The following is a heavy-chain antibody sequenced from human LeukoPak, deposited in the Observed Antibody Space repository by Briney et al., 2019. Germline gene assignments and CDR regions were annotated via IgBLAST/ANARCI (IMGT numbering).Heavy chain of an antibody. Sequence: GESLKISCKGSGYSFTSYWISWVRQMPEKGLEWMGRIDPSDSYTNYSPSFQGHVTISADKSISTAYLQWSSLKASDTAMYYCARQVDLVRGVIIRSGWFDPWGQGTLVTVSS. V-gene: IGHV5-10-1*01. CDR3: ARQVDLVRGVIIRSGWFDP. J-gene: IGHJ5*02. CDR1: GYSFTSYW. D-gene: IGHD3-10*01. CDR2: IDPSDSYT.